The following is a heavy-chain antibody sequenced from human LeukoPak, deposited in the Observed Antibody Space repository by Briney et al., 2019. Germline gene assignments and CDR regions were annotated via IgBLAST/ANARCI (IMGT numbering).Heavy chain of an antibody. D-gene: IGHD2-2*01. CDR2: IYTSGST. V-gene: IGHV4-4*07. Sequence: SSETLSLTCTVSVRSISSYYWSWIRQPAGKGLEWIGRIYTSGSTNYNPSLKSRVTMSVDTSKNQFSLKLSSVTAADTAVYYCARGTSFYYYYMDVWGKGTTVTVSS. CDR1: VRSISSYY. J-gene: IGHJ6*03. CDR3: ARGTSFYYYYMDV.